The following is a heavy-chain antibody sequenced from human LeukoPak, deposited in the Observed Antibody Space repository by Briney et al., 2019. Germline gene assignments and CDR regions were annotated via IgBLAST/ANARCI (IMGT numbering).Heavy chain of an antibody. D-gene: IGHD3-10*01. Sequence: ASVKVSCKTSGYTFTGYYIHWVRQAPGQGLEWMGWISPNSGDTNYARRFQGRVTMTRDTSINTAYMEVSRLRSDDTAVYYCARDGNYYGSGSYTDYWGQGTLVTVSS. V-gene: IGHV1-2*02. J-gene: IGHJ4*02. CDR3: ARDGNYYGSGSYTDY. CDR2: ISPNSGDT. CDR1: GYTFTGYY.